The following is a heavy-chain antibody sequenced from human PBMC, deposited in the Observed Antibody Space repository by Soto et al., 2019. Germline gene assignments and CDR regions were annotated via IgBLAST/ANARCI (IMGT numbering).Heavy chain of an antibody. V-gene: IGHV3-53*01. J-gene: IGHJ6*02. Sequence: GGSLRLSCAASGFTVSSNYMSWVRQAPGKGLEWVSVIYSGGSTYYADSVKGRFTISRDNSKNTLYLQMNSLRAEDTAVYYCARVGGYDFWSGYHYYGMDVCGQGTTVTVSS. D-gene: IGHD3-3*01. CDR3: ARVGGYDFWSGYHYYGMDV. CDR1: GFTVSSNY. CDR2: IYSGGST.